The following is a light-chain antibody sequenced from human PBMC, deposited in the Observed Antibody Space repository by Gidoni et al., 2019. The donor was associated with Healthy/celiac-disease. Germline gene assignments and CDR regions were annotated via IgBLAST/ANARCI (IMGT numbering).Light chain of an antibody. V-gene: IGKV2-30*01. CDR3: MQGTHWPLWT. J-gene: IGKJ1*01. CDR2: KVS. Sequence: DVVMTQSPLSLPVTLGQPASISCRSSQSLVYCDGNTYLNWFQQRPGKSPRRLIYKVSNRDSGVPDRFSGSGSGTDFTLKISRVEAEDVGVYYCMQGTHWPLWTFGQGTKVEIK. CDR1: QSLVYCDGNTY.